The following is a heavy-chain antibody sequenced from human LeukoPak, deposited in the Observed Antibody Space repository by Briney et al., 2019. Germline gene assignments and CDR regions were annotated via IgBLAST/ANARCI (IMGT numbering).Heavy chain of an antibody. CDR3: AELGITMIGGV. V-gene: IGHV3-7*01. D-gene: IGHD3-10*02. CDR2: INQDGSEK. J-gene: IGHJ6*04. CDR1: EFPFSMYW. Sequence: GGSLRLSCAASEFPFSMYWMNWVRQAPGKGLEWVANINQDGSEKNYVDSVKGRFTISRDNAKNSLYLQMNSLRAEDTAVYYCAELGITMIGGVWGKGTTVTISS.